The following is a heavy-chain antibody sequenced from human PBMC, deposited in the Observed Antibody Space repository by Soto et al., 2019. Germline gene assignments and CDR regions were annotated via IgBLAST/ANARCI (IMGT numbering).Heavy chain of an antibody. J-gene: IGHJ4*02. V-gene: IGHV4-38-2*02. CDR3: AREWLQSFDY. Sequence: SLTCGVSGYSISSGCFWGWIQQPPGKGLEWIANMYHNGSTHYNPSLKSRVTMSVDTSKNQFSLKLNSVTAADTAVYYCAREWLQSFDYWGQGTLVTVSS. CDR2: MYHNGST. CDR1: GYSISSGCF. D-gene: IGHD5-12*01.